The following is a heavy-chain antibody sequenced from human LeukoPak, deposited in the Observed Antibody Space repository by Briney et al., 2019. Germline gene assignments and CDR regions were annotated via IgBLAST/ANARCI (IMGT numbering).Heavy chain of an antibody. CDR1: GGTFSSYA. CDR3: ARGKGFGESSP. D-gene: IGHD3-10*01. CDR2: MNPNSGNT. Sequence: VASVKVSCKASGGTFSSYAISWVRQATGQGLEWMGWMNPNSGNTGYAQKFQGRVTMTRNTSISTAYMELSSLGSEDTAVYYCARGKGFGESSPWGQGTLVTVSS. J-gene: IGHJ5*02. V-gene: IGHV1-8*02.